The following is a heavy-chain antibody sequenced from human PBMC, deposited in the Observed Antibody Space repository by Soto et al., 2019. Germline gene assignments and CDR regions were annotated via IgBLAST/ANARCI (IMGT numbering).Heavy chain of an antibody. D-gene: IGHD1-26*01. CDR2: IYSGGST. CDR3: ARLAPQWVGATCFDY. Sequence: GGSLRLSCAASGFTVSSNYMSWVRQAPGKGLEWVSVIYSGGSTYYADSVKGRFTISRDNSKNTLYLQMNSLRAEDTAVYYCARLAPQWVGATCFDYWGQGTLVTVSS. J-gene: IGHJ4*02. V-gene: IGHV3-53*01. CDR1: GFTVSSNY.